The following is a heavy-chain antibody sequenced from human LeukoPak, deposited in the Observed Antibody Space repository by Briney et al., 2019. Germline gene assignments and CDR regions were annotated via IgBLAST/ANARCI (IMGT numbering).Heavy chain of an antibody. Sequence: GGSLRLSCAAAGFTFSSYWMHWVRQAPGKGLVWVSRINTDGSSTIYADSVKGRFTISRDNAKNTLYLQMNSLRADDTAVYYCAKVPIVGATIGNFDNWGQGTLVTVSS. D-gene: IGHD1-26*01. CDR3: AKVPIVGATIGNFDN. V-gene: IGHV3-74*01. J-gene: IGHJ4*02. CDR2: INTDGSST. CDR1: GFTFSSYW.